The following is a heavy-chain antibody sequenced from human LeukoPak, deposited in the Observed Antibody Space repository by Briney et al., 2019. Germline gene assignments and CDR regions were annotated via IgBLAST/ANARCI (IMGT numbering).Heavy chain of an antibody. CDR3: ARVVRSGWTVDY. Sequence: PGGSLRLSCAASGFDFSTYSIDWVRQAPGKGLEWVSYISSSSNIYHADSVKGRFTISRDNAKNSLHLQMNSLRAEDTAVYYCARVVRSGWTVDYWGQGTLVTVSS. CDR1: GFDFSTYS. D-gene: IGHD6-19*01. V-gene: IGHV3-48*04. CDR2: ISSSSNI. J-gene: IGHJ4*02.